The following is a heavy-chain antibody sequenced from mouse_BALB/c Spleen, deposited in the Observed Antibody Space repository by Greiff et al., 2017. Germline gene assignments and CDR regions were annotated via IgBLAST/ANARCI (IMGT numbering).Heavy chain of an antibody. CDR3: FPYGSSYDYAMDY. J-gene: IGHJ4*01. CDR2: IDPENGDT. CDR1: GFNIKDYY. D-gene: IGHD1-1*01. Sequence: EVQLQESGAELVRSGASVKLSCTASGFNIKDYYMHWVKQRPEQGLEWIGWIDPENGDTEYAPKFQGKATMTADTSSNTAYLQLSSLTSEDTAVYYCFPYGSSYDYAMDYWGQGTSVTVSS. V-gene: IGHV14-4*02.